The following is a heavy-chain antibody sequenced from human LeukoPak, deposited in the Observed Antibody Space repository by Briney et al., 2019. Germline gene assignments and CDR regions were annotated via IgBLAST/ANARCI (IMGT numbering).Heavy chain of an antibody. CDR2: ISSSSSYI. D-gene: IGHD3-9*01. CDR3: ARPTRDYDILTGYPSEYYMDV. V-gene: IGHV3-21*01. Sequence: GGSLRLSCAASGFTFSSYSMNWVRQAPGKGLEWVSSISSSSSYIYYADSVKGRFTISRDNAKNSLYLQMNSLRAEDTAVYYCARPTRDYDILTGYPSEYYMDVWGKGTTVTISS. J-gene: IGHJ6*03. CDR1: GFTFSSYS.